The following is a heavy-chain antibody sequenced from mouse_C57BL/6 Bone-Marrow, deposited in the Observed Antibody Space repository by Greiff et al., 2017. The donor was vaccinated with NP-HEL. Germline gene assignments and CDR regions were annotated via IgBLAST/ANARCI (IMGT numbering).Heavy chain of an antibody. J-gene: IGHJ2*01. CDR2: INPGSGGT. D-gene: IGHD2-4*01. V-gene: IGHV1-54*01. CDR3: ATMITVDY. Sequence: VQLQQSGAELVRPGTSMKVSCKASGYAFTNYLIEWVKQRPGQGLEWIGVINPGSGGTNYNEKFKGKATLTADKSSSTAYMQLSSLTSEDSAVYFCATMITVDYWGQGTTLTVSS. CDR1: GYAFTNYL.